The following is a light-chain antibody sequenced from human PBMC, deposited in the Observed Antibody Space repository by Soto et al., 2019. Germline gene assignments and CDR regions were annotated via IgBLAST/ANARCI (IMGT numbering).Light chain of an antibody. CDR1: QDINNC. CDR3: QKHNGAPFT. V-gene: IGKV1-27*01. J-gene: IGKJ3*01. Sequence: DIQMTQSPSSLSASVGDRVTITCRASQDINNCLAWYQQKPGQVPKVLISSASTLESGVSSRFGGSGSGTDFTLTISSLQPEDVATYYCQKHNGAPFTFGPGTQVDIK. CDR2: SAS.